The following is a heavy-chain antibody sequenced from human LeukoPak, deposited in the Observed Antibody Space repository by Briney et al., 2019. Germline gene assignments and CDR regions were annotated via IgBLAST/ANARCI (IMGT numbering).Heavy chain of an antibody. Sequence: GGSLRLSCAASGFTFSSYSMNWVRQAPGKGLEWVSSISSSSSYIYYADSVKDRFTISRDNAKNSLYLQMNSLRAEDTAVYYCARVTRAVAGKGVDYWGQGTLVTVSS. V-gene: IGHV3-21*01. J-gene: IGHJ4*02. CDR2: ISSSSSYI. D-gene: IGHD6-19*01. CDR1: GFTFSSYS. CDR3: ARVTRAVAGKGVDY.